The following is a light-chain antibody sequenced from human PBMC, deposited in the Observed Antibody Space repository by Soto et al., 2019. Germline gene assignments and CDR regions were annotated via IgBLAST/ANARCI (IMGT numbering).Light chain of an antibody. V-gene: IGKV1-5*01. J-gene: IGKJ1*01. CDR2: DAS. CDR3: QQYNSYSEA. CDR1: QSISSW. Sequence: DIQMTQSPSTLSASVGDRLTITCRASQSISSWLAWYQQKPGKAPKLLIYDASSLESGVPSRFSGSGSGTEITLTISSLQADDIATYYCQQYNSYSEAFGQGTKVDI.